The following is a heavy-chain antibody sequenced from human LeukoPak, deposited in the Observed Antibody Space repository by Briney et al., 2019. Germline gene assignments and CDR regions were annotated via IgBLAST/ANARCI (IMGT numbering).Heavy chain of an antibody. V-gene: IGHV3-23*01. D-gene: IGHD6-13*01. J-gene: IGHJ4*02. CDR3: AKDGYSSSWLNFDY. Sequence: GGSLRLSCAASGFTFSSYDMSWVRQAPGKGLEWVSAISGSGGSTYYADSVKGRFTISRDNSKNTLYLQMNSLRAEDTAVYYCAKDGYSSSWLNFDYWGQGTLVTVSS. CDR2: ISGSGGST. CDR1: GFTFSSYD.